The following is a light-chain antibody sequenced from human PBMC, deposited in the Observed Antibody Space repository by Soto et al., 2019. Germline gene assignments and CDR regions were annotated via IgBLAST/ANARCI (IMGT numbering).Light chain of an antibody. CDR1: SSNIGSNT. CDR3: SSYTSSSTYV. CDR2: STD. Sequence: QSVLTQPPSASGTPGQRVTISCSGSSSNIGSNTVNWYQQFPGTAPKLLIYSTDQWPSGVPDRFSGSKSGTSASLAISGLQSEDEADYYCSSYTSSSTYVFGTGTKLTVL. V-gene: IGLV1-44*01. J-gene: IGLJ1*01.